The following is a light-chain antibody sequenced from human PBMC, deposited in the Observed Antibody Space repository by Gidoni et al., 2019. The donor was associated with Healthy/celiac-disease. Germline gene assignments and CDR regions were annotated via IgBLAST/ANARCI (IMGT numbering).Light chain of an antibody. J-gene: IGKJ4*01. CDR1: QSISSY. CDR2: AAC. Sequence: DIQMTQSPSSLSASVGDRVTITYRASQSISSYLNWYQQKPGKAPKLLIYAACSSQSGVPSRFSGSGSGTDFTITIISLQPEDFATYYCQQSYSTPLTFGGXTKVEIK. V-gene: IGKV1-39*01. CDR3: QQSYSTPLT.